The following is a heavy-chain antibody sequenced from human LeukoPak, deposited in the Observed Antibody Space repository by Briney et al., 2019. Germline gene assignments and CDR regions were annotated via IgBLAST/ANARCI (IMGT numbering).Heavy chain of an antibody. CDR2: IIPILGIA. V-gene: IGHV1-69*04. Sequence: SVKVSCKASGYTFTSYGISWVRQAPGQGLEWMGRIIPILGIANYAQKFQGRVTITADKSTSTACMELSSLRSEDTAVYYCARDNWFDPWGQGTLVTVSS. CDR3: ARDNWFDP. J-gene: IGHJ5*02. CDR1: GYTFTSYG.